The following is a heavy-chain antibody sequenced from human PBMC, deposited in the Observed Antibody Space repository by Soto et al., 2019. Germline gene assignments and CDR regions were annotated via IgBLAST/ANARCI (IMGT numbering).Heavy chain of an antibody. J-gene: IGHJ4*02. V-gene: IGHV4-4*02. CDR3: ASRGYCSGGSCYRDY. Sequence: QVQLQESGPGLVKPSGTLSLTCAVSSGSISSSNWWSWVRQPPGKGLEWIGEIYHSGSTNYNPSLKSRVTISVDKSKNQFSPKLSSVTAADTAVYYCASRGYCSGGSCYRDYWGQGTLVTVSS. CDR2: IYHSGST. D-gene: IGHD2-15*01. CDR1: SGSISSSNW.